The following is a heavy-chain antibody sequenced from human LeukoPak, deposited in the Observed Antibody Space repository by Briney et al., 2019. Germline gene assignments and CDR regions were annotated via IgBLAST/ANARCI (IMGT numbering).Heavy chain of an antibody. V-gene: IGHV3-30*04. D-gene: IGHD6-13*01. J-gene: IGHJ4*02. CDR3: ANQAAAAGPYYFDY. Sequence: QPGRSLRLSCAASGFTFSSYAMHWVRQAPGKGLEWVAVISYDGSNKYYADSVKGRFTISRDNSKNTLYLQMNSLRAEDTAVYYCANQAAAAGPYYFDYWGQGTLVTVSS. CDR1: GFTFSSYA. CDR2: ISYDGSNK.